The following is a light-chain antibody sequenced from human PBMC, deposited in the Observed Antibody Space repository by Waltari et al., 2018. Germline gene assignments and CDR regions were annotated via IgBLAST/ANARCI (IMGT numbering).Light chain of an antibody. Sequence: QSALTQPASVSGSPGQSITISCTGTSSDVGFYNYVSCYQQYPGKAPKLIIYDVFQRPSGVSNRFSGSKSGNTASLTISGLQTEDEGDYYCNSYTGSSSWVFGGGTKLTVL. CDR3: NSYTGSSSWV. V-gene: IGLV2-14*03. J-gene: IGLJ3*02. CDR2: DVF. CDR1: SSDVGFYNY.